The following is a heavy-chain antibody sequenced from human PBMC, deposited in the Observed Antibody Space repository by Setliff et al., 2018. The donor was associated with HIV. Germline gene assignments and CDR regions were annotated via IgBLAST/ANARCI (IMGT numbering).Heavy chain of an antibody. D-gene: IGHD3-22*01. CDR1: GYTFTNYG. CDR2: IRTYNGNT. Sequence: ASVKVSCKTSGYTFTNYGISWVRQAPGQGLEWTGWIRTYNGNTNYAQRLQGRVTMTTDTSTSTAYMELRSLRSDDTAVYYCTRGYDGSGFYYVYWGQGTLVTVSS. V-gene: IGHV1-18*01. CDR3: TRGYDGSGFYYVY. J-gene: IGHJ4*02.